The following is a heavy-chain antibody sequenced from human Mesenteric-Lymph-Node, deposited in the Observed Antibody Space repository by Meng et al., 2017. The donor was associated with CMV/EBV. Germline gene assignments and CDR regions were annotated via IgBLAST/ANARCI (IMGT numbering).Heavy chain of an antibody. CDR3: TSLSAPSDY. CDR2: ISYDGSNK. J-gene: IGHJ4*02. Sequence: GESLKISCAASGFTFSSYGLHWVRQAPGKGLEWVAVISYDGSNKYYGDSVKGRFTISSDNSKNTLYLQMNSLRAEDTAVYYCTSLSAPSDYWGQGTLVTVSS. V-gene: IGHV3-30*03. CDR1: GFTFSSYG.